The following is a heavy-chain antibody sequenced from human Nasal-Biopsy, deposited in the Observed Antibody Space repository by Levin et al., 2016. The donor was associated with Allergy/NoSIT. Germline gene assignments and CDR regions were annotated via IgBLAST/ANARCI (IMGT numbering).Heavy chain of an antibody. V-gene: IGHV2-5*02. CDR1: GFSLSTPGVG. J-gene: IGHJ4*02. Sequence: SGPTLVKPTQTLTLTCTFSGFSLSTPGVGVGWIRQPPGEALEWLTLTYWDDDERYSPSLGSRVAVTKDTSKNQVVLTLTNVEAVDTATYYCAHTGVITATFDYWGQGTRVTVSS. D-gene: IGHD4-23*01. CDR3: AHTGVITATFDY. CDR2: TYWDDDE.